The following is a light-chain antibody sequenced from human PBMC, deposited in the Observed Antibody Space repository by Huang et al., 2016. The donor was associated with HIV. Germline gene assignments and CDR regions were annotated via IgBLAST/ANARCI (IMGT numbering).Light chain of an antibody. CDR1: QSLLHNNGYNY. J-gene: IGKJ5*01. CDR3: MQALETPIT. V-gene: IGKV2-28*01. Sequence: DIVMTQSPLSLPVTPGEPASISCKSSQSLLHNNGYNYLDWYLQKPGQSPQLLISLGSSRASGVPDRFSGSGSGTDFTLKISRVEAEDVGVYYCMQALETPITFGQGTRLEIK. CDR2: LGS.